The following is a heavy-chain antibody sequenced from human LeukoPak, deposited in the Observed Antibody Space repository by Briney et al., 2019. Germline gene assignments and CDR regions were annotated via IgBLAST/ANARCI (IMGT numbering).Heavy chain of an antibody. CDR3: ARAIAARPDLGSY. CDR2: SDHSGST. J-gene: IGHJ4*02. V-gene: IGHV4-34*01. CDR1: GESFSGYY. D-gene: IGHD6-6*01. Sequence: PSETLSLTCAVYGESFSGYYWSWIRQPPGKGLEWIGESDHSGSTNYSPSLKSRVIVSVDTSKNQFSLKLRSLTAADTAVYYCARAIAARPDLGSYWGQGTLVTVSS.